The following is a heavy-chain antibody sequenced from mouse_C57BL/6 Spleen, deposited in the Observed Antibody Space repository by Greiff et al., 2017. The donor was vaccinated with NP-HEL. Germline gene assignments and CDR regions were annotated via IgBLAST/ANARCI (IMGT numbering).Heavy chain of an antibody. CDR2: INPNYGTT. J-gene: IGHJ4*01. CDR1: GYSFTDYN. D-gene: IGHD1-1*01. V-gene: IGHV1-39*01. Sequence: EVQLQQSGPELVKPGASVKISCKASGYSFTDYNMNWVKQSTGKSLEWIGVINPNYGTTSYNQKFKGKATLTVDQSSSTAYMQLNSLTSEDSAVYYCGRSGYYGNSPGMDYWGQGTSVTVSS. CDR3: GRSGYYGNSPGMDY.